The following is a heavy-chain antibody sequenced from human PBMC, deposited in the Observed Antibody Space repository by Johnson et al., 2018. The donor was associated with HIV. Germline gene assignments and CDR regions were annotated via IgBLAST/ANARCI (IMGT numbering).Heavy chain of an antibody. V-gene: IGHV3-11*04. Sequence: QVQLVESGGGLGKPGGSLRLSCAGSGFTFSDYQMSWIRQAPGKGLEWVSYISRSGTTIYYADSVQGRFTVSRDNAKNSLYLQMNSLRAEDTAVYYCARVITEGGTRWAFDIWGQGTMVTVSS. CDR1: GFTFSDYQ. J-gene: IGHJ3*02. CDR2: ISRSGTTI. CDR3: ARVITEGGTRWAFDI. D-gene: IGHD6-13*01.